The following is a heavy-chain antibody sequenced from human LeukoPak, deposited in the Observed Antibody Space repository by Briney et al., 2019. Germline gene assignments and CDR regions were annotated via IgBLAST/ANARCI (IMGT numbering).Heavy chain of an antibody. CDR1: GFTFSRYT. Sequence: GGSLRLSCAASGFTFSRYTMTWVRQAPGKGLEWASGISNRGHRTYYADSVKGRFTISRDNSKNTLYLQMNSLRAEDTAVYYCAKLTGYCSGGSCYPIDYWGQGTLVTVSS. CDR3: AKLTGYCSGGSCYPIDY. CDR2: ISNRGHRT. J-gene: IGHJ4*02. V-gene: IGHV3-23*01. D-gene: IGHD2-15*01.